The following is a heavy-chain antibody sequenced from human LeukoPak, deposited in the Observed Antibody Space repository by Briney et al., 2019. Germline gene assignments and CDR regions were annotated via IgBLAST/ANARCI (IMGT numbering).Heavy chain of an antibody. CDR1: GFTFSSYA. Sequence: PGGSLRLSCAASGFTFSSYAMHWVRQAPGKGLEYVSAISSNGGSTYYANSVKGRFTISRDNSKNTLYLQMGSLRAEDMAVYYCARDAPGIIGTDGPNSYYYYMDVWGKGTTVTVSS. V-gene: IGHV3-64*01. D-gene: IGHD1-20*01. J-gene: IGHJ6*03. CDR2: ISSNGGST. CDR3: ARDAPGIIGTDGPNSYYYYMDV.